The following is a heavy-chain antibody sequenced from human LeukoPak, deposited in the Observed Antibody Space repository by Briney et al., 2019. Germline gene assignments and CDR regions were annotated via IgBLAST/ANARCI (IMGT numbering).Heavy chain of an antibody. J-gene: IGHJ6*03. CDR1: GYTFTGYY. CDR2: INPNSGGT. Sequence: ASVKVSCKASGYTFTGYYMHWVRQAPGQGLEWMGWINPNSGGTNYAQKFQGRVTMTRDTSISTAYMELSRLRSDDTAVYYCARDGCLGELCGYMDVWGKGTTVTVSS. V-gene: IGHV1-2*02. CDR3: ARDGCLGELCGYMDV. D-gene: IGHD3-16*01.